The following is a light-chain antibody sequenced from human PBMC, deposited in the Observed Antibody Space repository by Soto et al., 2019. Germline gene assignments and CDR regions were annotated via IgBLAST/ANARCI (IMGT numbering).Light chain of an antibody. CDR1: QSVSSY. V-gene: IGKV3-11*01. J-gene: IGKJ4*01. Sequence: EIVMTQSPVTLSVSPGERATLSCRASQSVSSYLAWYQQKPGQAPRLLIYDASNRATGIPARFSGSGSGTDFTLTISSLEPEDFAVYYCQKRSNWPLTFGGGTKVDNK. CDR2: DAS. CDR3: QKRSNWPLT.